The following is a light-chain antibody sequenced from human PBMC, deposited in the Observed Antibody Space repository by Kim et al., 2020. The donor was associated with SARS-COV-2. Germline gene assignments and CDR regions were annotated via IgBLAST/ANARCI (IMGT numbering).Light chain of an antibody. CDR2: DAS. Sequence: PGERATRAWRASQSMKIDVAWYQQKPGRAPRRLIYDASKRVSGVPARFSGSGSGIDFALTINGLEPEDFAVYYCQQHATWPPALTFGGGTKVDIK. V-gene: IGKV3-11*01. CDR3: QQHATWPPALT. J-gene: IGKJ4*01. CDR1: QSMKID.